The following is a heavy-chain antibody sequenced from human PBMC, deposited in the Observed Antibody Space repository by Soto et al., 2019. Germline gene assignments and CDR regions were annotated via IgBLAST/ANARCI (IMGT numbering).Heavy chain of an antibody. CDR2: MNPNSGNT. J-gene: IGHJ6*04. CDR3: ARAQPESSSWYYYYYYGMDV. D-gene: IGHD6-13*01. Sequence: GASVKVSCKASGYTFTSYDINWVRQATGQGLEWMGWMNPNSGNTGYAQKFQGRVTMTRNTSISTAYMELSSLRSEDTAVYYCARAQPESSSWYYYYYYGMDVWGKGTTVKVYS. V-gene: IGHV1-8*01. CDR1: GYTFTSYD.